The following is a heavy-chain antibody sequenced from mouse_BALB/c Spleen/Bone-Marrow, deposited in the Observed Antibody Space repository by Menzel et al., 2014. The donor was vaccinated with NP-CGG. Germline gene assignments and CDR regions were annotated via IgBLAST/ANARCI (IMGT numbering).Heavy chain of an antibody. CDR3: AIRSDYDYFDY. D-gene: IGHD2-4*01. Sequence: EVQGVESGGDLVKPGASLKLSCAASGFTFSNYDMSWVRQIPDKRLEWVATINRGGTYTFYPASVKGRFTISRDKAKNALTLQMASLKSEDTAMYYCAIRSDYDYFDYWGQGTTLTVSS. V-gene: IGHV5-6*01. J-gene: IGHJ2*01. CDR2: INRGGTYT. CDR1: GFTFSNYD.